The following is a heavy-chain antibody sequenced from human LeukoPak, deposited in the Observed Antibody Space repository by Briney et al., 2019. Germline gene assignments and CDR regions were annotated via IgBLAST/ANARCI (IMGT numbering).Heavy chain of an antibody. CDR2: ISSNGDST. CDR1: GFTFSSYA. J-gene: IGHJ4*02. Sequence: GGSLRLSCAASGFTFSSYAMHWVRQAPGKGLEYVSAISSNGDSTYYANSVRGRFTISRDNSKNTLYLQMGSLRAEDMAMYYCARDRSPFNFDWRGGYFDYWGQGTLVTVSS. CDR3: ARDRSPFNFDWRGGYFDY. V-gene: IGHV3-64*01. D-gene: IGHD3-9*01.